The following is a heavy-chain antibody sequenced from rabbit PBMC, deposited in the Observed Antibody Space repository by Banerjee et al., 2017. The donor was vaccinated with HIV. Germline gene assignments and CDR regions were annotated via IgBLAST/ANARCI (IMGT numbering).Heavy chain of an antibody. CDR3: ARGVAGDIGWNFNW. Sequence: EQLEESGGALVTPGSSLTLTCTASGFSFSSNYICCVCQAPGKVLEWIACIYTSSGNTVYATWAKGRFTISKASWTTVTLQMPSLAAADTASYFCARGVAGDIGWNFNWWGPGTLVT. J-gene: IGHJ4*01. D-gene: IGHD4-1*01. CDR1: GFSFSSNY. V-gene: IGHV1S45*01. CDR2: IYTSSGNT.